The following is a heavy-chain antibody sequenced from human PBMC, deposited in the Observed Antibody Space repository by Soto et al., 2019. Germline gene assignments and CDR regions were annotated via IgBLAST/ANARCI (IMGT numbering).Heavy chain of an antibody. J-gene: IGHJ6*02. CDR3: ARRQWLSTYYYYGMDV. CDR1: GYSFTSYW. V-gene: IGHV5-10-1*01. Sequence: PGESLKISCKGSGYSFTSYWISWVRQMPGKGLEWMGRIDPSDSYTNYSPSFQGHVTISADKSISTAHLQWSSLKASDTAMYYCARRQWLSTYYYYGMDVWGQGTTVTVSS. D-gene: IGHD6-19*01. CDR2: IDPSDSYT.